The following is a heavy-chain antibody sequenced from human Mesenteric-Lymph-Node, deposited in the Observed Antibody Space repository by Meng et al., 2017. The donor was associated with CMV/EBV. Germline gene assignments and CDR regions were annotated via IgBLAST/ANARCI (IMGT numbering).Heavy chain of an antibody. CDR1: GFTFSNSW. CDR3: ARESSGGFDP. Sequence: GGSLRLSCAASGFTFSNSWMTWVRQAPGKGLEWVANIKQDGSIKYYMDSVKGRFTISRDNAKKSLYLQMDSLRGEDTAVYYCARESSGGFDPWGQGNLVTVSS. D-gene: IGHD3-10*01. J-gene: IGHJ5*02. V-gene: IGHV3-7*01. CDR2: IKQDGSIK.